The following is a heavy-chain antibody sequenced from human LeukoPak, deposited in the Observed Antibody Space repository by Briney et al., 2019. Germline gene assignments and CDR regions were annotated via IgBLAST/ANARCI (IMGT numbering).Heavy chain of an antibody. CDR2: ISAYNGNT. CDR1: GYTFTSYG. CDR3: ARVDTAMVTDYYYYYGMDV. J-gene: IGHJ6*02. V-gene: IGHV1-18*01. D-gene: IGHD5-18*01. Sequence: ASVKVSCKASGYTFTSYGISWVRQAPGQGLEWMGWISAYNGNTNYAQKLQGRVTMTTDTSTSTAYMELRSLRSDDTAVYYCARVDTAMVTDYYYYYGMDVWGQGTTVTDSS.